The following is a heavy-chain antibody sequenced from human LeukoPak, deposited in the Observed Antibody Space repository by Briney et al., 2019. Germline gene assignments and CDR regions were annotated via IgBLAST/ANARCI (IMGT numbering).Heavy chain of an antibody. CDR3: ARGGFSHAFDV. J-gene: IGHJ3*01. Sequence: GGSLRLSCAASGFTVSSNYMSWVRQAPGKGLEWVSVIYSGGSTYYADSVKGRFTVSRDNAKNTLYLQMNSLRAEDTAVYFCARGGFSHAFDVWGQGTVVTVSS. CDR2: IYSGGST. D-gene: IGHD5-12*01. V-gene: IGHV3-66*01. CDR1: GFTVSSNY.